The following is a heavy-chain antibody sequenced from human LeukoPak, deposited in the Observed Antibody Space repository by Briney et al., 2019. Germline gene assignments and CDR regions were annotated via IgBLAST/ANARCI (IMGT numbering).Heavy chain of an antibody. D-gene: IGHD6-13*01. V-gene: IGHV4-39*07. CDR3: ATDGGSSSWYGSFDI. Sequence: MSSQTLSLTCTVSGRSISSSSYYWGWIRQPPGKGLEWIGSIYYSGSTYYNPSLKSRVSISVDTSKNQFSLKLSSVTAADTAVYYCATDGGSSSWYGSFDIWGQGTMVTVSS. CDR2: IYYSGST. J-gene: IGHJ3*02. CDR1: GRSISSSSYY.